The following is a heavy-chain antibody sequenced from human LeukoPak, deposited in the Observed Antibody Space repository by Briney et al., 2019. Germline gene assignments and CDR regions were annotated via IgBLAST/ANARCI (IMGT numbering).Heavy chain of an antibody. J-gene: IGHJ4*02. D-gene: IGHD5-24*01. CDR3: AKDRDGLH. V-gene: IGHV3-48*03. CDR1: GITFSSYE. Sequence: PPGGSLRLSCVVSGITFSSYEMNWVRQAPGKGLEWVSYISTSGSTIYYADSVKGRFTISRDNAKNSLYLQMNGLRAEDTAVYYCAKDRDGLHWGQGTLVTVSS. CDR2: ISTSGSTI.